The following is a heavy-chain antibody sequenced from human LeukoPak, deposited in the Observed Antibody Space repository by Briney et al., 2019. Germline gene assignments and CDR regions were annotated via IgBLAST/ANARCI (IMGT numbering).Heavy chain of an antibody. J-gene: IGHJ5*02. Sequence: SETLSLTCAVYGGSFSGYYWSWIRQPPGKGLEWIGEINHSGSTNYNPSLKSRVTISVDTSKNQFSLKLSSVTAADMAVYYCARGYRDGYNYRWFDPWGQGTLVTVSS. V-gene: IGHV4-34*01. D-gene: IGHD5-24*01. CDR1: GGSFSGYY. CDR2: INHSGST. CDR3: ARGYRDGYNYRWFDP.